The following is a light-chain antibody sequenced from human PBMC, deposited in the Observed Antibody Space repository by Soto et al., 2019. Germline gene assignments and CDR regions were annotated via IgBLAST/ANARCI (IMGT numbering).Light chain of an antibody. V-gene: IGLV2-14*01. J-gene: IGLJ2*01. Sequence: QSALTQPASVSVSPGQSITISCTGTSSDVGGYNYVSWYQQHPGKAPKLMIYDVSNRPSGVSNRFSGSKSGNTASLIISGLQAEDEADYYCSSYTSSKTVVFGGGTQLTVL. CDR1: SSDVGGYNY. CDR3: SSYTSSKTVV. CDR2: DVS.